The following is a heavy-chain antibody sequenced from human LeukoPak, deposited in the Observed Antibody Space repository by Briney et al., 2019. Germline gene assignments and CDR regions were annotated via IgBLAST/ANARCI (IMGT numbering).Heavy chain of an antibody. CDR2: ISDSGSTI. Sequence: GGSLRLSCAASGFTFSSYAMNWVRQAPGRGLEWVSYISDSGSTIFYADSVKGRFTISRDNDKKSLYLQMNSLRAEDTAVYYYARSLLPYFDYWGQGTLVTVSS. V-gene: IGHV3-48*03. J-gene: IGHJ4*02. CDR1: GFTFSSYA. CDR3: ARSLLPYFDY. D-gene: IGHD2/OR15-2a*01.